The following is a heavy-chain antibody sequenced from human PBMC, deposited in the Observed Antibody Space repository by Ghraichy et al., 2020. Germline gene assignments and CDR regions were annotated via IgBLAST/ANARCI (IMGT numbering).Heavy chain of an antibody. CDR2: INHSGST. Sequence: SETLSLTCAVYGGSFSGYYWSWIRQPPGKGLEWIGEINHSGSTNYNPSLKSRVTISVDTSKNQFSLKLSSVTAADTAVYYCARGLWYCSGGSCYSKFYAYWGQGTLVTVSS. D-gene: IGHD2-15*01. CDR3: ARGLWYCSGGSCYSKFYAY. J-gene: IGHJ4*02. CDR1: GGSFSGYY. V-gene: IGHV4-34*01.